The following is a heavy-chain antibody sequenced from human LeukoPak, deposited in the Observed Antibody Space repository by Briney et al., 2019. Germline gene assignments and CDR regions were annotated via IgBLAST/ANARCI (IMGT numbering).Heavy chain of an antibody. Sequence: PSQTLSLTCTVSGGSISSGDYYWSWIRQPPGKGLEWIGRIYTSGSTNYNPSLKSRVTMSVDTSKNQFSLKLSSVTAGDTAVYYCARDYQAARNYDAFDIWGQGTMVTVSS. V-gene: IGHV4-61*02. J-gene: IGHJ3*02. CDR2: IYTSGST. CDR1: GGSISSGDYY. CDR3: ARDYQAARNYDAFDI. D-gene: IGHD1-7*01.